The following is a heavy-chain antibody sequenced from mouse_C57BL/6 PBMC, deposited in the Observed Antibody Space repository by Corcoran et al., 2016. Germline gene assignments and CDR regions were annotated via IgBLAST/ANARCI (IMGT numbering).Heavy chain of an antibody. D-gene: IGHD1-1*01. J-gene: IGHJ4*01. CDR2: IYPGDGDT. V-gene: IGHV1-80*01. CDR1: GYAFSSYW. Sequence: QVQLQQSGAELVKPGASVKISCKASGYAFSSYWMNWVKQRPGKGLEWIGQIYPGDGDTNYNGKFKGKATLTADKSSSTAYMQLSSLTSEDSAVYFCERWPITTVVGGYYAMDYWGQGTSVTVSS. CDR3: ERWPITTVVGGYYAMDY.